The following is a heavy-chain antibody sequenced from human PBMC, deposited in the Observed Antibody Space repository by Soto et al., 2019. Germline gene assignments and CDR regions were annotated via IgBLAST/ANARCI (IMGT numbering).Heavy chain of an antibody. J-gene: IGHJ6*03. CDR3: ARQLDGDSKHYYYYMDV. Sequence: PSETLSLTCIVSGGSISSYYWSWIRQPPGEGLEWIGYIYYSGSTNYNPSLKSRVTISVDTSKNQFSLKLSSVTAADTAVYYCARQLDGDSKHYYYYMDVWGKGTTVTVSS. CDR2: IYYSGST. CDR1: GGSISSYY. V-gene: IGHV4-59*08. D-gene: IGHD4-17*01.